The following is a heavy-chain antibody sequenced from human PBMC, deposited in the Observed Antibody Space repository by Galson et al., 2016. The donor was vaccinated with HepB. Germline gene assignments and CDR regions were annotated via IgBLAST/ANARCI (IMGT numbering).Heavy chain of an antibody. D-gene: IGHD3-10*01. V-gene: IGHV1-18*01. J-gene: IGHJ4*02. CDR2: ISPYNGNT. CDR3: ARESGHYGSGKADY. Sequence: SVKVSCKASGYNFPSHGFSWVRQAPGQGLEWMGWISPYNGNTNYAHGLQGRVTMTTDTSTSTVSVELRSLTSDDTATYYCARESGHYGSGKADYWGQGTLVTVSS. CDR1: GYNFPSHG.